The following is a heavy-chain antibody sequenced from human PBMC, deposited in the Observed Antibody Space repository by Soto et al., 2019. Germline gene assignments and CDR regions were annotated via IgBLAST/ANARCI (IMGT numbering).Heavy chain of an antibody. CDR3: ARDVVVGVAATMGHYYYGMDV. Sequence: QVQLVQSGAEVKKPGASVKVSCKASGYTFTSYGISWVRQAPGQGLEWMGWISAYNGNTNYAQKLQGRVTMTTDTSTSTAYMELRSLRSDDTAVYYCARDVVVGVAATMGHYYYGMDVWGQGTTVTVSS. D-gene: IGHD2-15*01. V-gene: IGHV1-18*01. CDR2: ISAYNGNT. J-gene: IGHJ6*02. CDR1: GYTFTSYG.